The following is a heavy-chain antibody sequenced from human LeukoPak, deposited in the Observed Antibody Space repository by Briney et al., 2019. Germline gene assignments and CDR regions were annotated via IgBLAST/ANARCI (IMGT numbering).Heavy chain of an antibody. J-gene: IGHJ4*02. D-gene: IGHD3-3*01. V-gene: IGHV3-23*01. CDR1: GFSFSDYA. Sequence: GGSLTLSCAASGFSFSDYAMTWVRQPPGKGLEWVSGISGAGGSINYGDSVKGRFTISRDNSKNTLFLQLSGLRAEDAAVYYCAKGQEFLEWIYDYWGQGTLVTVSS. CDR2: ISGAGGSI. CDR3: AKGQEFLEWIYDY.